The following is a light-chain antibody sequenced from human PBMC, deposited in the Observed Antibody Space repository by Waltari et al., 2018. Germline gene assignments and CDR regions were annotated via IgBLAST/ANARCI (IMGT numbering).Light chain of an antibody. CDR2: RNN. Sequence: QAGLTQPPSVSKGLRQTATLTCTGNSNNVGYQGAAWLQHHQGHPPKLPSHRNNTRASGVSDRFSASRSGNTASLTITGLQPEDEADYYCSAWDSSLSAWVFGGGTKLTVL. V-gene: IGLV10-54*01. CDR3: SAWDSSLSAWV. J-gene: IGLJ3*02. CDR1: SNNVGYQG.